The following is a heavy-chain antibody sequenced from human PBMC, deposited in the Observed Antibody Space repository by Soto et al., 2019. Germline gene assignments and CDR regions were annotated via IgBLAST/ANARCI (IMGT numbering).Heavy chain of an antibody. V-gene: IGHV4-59*01. J-gene: IGHJ4*02. CDR3: ARTASRIGVLIG. Sequence: SETLSLTCTVSGGSISSNYWSWIRQPPGKGLEWIGYIYNSGTTNYNPSLKGRVTISVNTSRNQLSLRLSSVTAADTAVYYCARTASRIGVLIGWGQGTLVTVSS. D-gene: IGHD3-3*01. CDR1: GGSISSNY. CDR2: IYNSGTT.